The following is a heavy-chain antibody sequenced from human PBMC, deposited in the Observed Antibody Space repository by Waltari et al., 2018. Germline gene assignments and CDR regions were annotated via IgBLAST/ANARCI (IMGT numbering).Heavy chain of an antibody. CDR2: INENDFKT. Sequence: EVQLLESGGDLVQPGGALRLSCAASGFSFSNYAMTWVRQSPGKGLECVSSINENDFKTHYADSVKGRFIISRDNSKNTLYLQMNSLRAENTAVYYCAKQFLDENWGQGTLVTVSS. D-gene: IGHD1-1*01. CDR1: GFSFSNYA. J-gene: IGHJ4*02. V-gene: IGHV3-23*01. CDR3: AKQFLDEN.